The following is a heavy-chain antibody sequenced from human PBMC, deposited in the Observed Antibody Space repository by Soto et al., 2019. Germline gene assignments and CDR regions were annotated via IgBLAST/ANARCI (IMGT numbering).Heavy chain of an antibody. CDR1: GGSISSGDYY. D-gene: IGHD6-6*01. J-gene: IGHJ4*02. CDR2: IYYSGST. Sequence: QVQLQESGPGLEKPSQTLSLTCTVSGGSISSGDYYWSWIRQPPGKGLEWVGYIYYSGSTYYNPSLKSRATISVDTSKNQFSLKVSSVTAADTAVYYCARAGGLAARPFDYWGQGILVTVSS. CDR3: ARAGGLAARPFDY. V-gene: IGHV4-30-4*01.